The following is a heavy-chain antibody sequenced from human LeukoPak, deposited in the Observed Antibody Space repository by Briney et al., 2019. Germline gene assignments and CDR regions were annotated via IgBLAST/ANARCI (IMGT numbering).Heavy chain of an antibody. D-gene: IGHD3-10*01. J-gene: IGHJ6*03. CDR1: GFTFSSYE. Sequence: PAGSLRLSCAASGFTFSSYEMNWVRQAPGKGLEWVSYISSSGSTIYYADSVKGRFTISRDNAKNSLYLQMNSLRAEDTAVYYCAKVGPSLVRGLIRGGARYYYNYMDVWGKGTTVTISS. CDR3: AKVGPSLVRGLIRGGARYYYNYMDV. V-gene: IGHV3-48*03. CDR2: ISSSGSTI.